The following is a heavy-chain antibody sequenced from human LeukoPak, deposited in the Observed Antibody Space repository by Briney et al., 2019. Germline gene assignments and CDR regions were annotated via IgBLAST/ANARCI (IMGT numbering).Heavy chain of an antibody. CDR3: ARDRRGSSTSYYYYGMDV. J-gene: IGHJ6*02. CDR1: GGSISSGGYY. D-gene: IGHD2-2*01. CDR2: IYYSGST. Sequence: SETLSLTCTVSGGSISSGGYYWSWIRQHPGKGLEWIGYIYYSGSTYYNPSLESRVTISVDTSKNQFSLKLSSVTAADTAVYYCARDRRGSSTSYYYYGMDVWGQGTTVTVSS. V-gene: IGHV4-31*03.